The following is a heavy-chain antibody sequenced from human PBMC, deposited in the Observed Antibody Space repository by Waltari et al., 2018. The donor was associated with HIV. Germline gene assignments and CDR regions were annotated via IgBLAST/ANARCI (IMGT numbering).Heavy chain of an antibody. V-gene: IGHV3-21*01. J-gene: IGHJ4*02. D-gene: IGHD3-10*01. CDR1: GFTFSSYS. CDR3: ARDHRVRGVIITGYFDY. CDR2: ISSSGSYR. Sequence: EVQLVESGGGLVKPGGSLRLSCAASGFTFSSYSMNWVRQAPGKGLEWVSSISSSGSYRYYADSVKGRFTISRDNAKNSLYLQMNSLRAEDTAVYYCARDHRVRGVIITGYFDYWGQGTLVTVSS.